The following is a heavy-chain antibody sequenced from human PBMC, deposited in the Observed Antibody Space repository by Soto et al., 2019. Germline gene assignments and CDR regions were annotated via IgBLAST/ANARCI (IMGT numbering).Heavy chain of an antibody. CDR1: GYIFVSYG. J-gene: IGHJ6*02. D-gene: IGHD3-16*01. V-gene: IGHV1-18*01. Sequence: QVQLVQSGDEMKKPGASVRVSCKASGYIFVSYGIAWVRQAPGQGLEWMGWISPYTGDTHSASKVQGRLTMTTDTATSTAYMDLVSLTSDETAVYYCGMVDNYVTPTPQDVWGQGTTVTVSS. CDR3: GMVDNYVTPTPQDV. CDR2: ISPYTGDT.